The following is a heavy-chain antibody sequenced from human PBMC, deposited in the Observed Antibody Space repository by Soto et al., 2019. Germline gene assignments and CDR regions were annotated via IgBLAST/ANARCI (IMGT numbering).Heavy chain of an antibody. D-gene: IGHD6-6*01. V-gene: IGHV3-30-3*01. CDR2: ISYDGSNK. CDR3: ARDPSIVPPPSDAFDI. Sequence: QVQLVESGGGVVQPGRSLRLSCAASGFTFSSYAMHWVRQAPVKGLEWVAVISYDGSNKYYADSVKGRFTISRDNSKNTLYLQMNSLRAEDTAVYYCARDPSIVPPPSDAFDIWGQGTMVTVSS. J-gene: IGHJ3*02. CDR1: GFTFSSYA.